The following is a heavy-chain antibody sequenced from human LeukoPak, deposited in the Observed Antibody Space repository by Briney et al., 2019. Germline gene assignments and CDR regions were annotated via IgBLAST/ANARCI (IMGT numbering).Heavy chain of an antibody. CDR2: IWYDGSNK. Sequence: PGGSLRLSCAASGFTFSSYGMHWVRRAPGKGLEWVAVIWYDGSNKYYADSVKGRFTISRDNSKNTLYLQMNSLRAEDTAVYYCARDRGFIVVVPAAFDYWGQGTLVTVSS. V-gene: IGHV3-33*01. CDR3: ARDRGFIVVVPAAFDY. D-gene: IGHD2-2*01. CDR1: GFTFSSYG. J-gene: IGHJ4*02.